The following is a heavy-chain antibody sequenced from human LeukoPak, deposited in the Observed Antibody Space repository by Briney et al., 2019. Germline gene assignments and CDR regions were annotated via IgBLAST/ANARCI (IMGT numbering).Heavy chain of an antibody. CDR1: GFIFSSSA. CDR3: ARISYSGSSFDY. J-gene: IGHJ4*02. Sequence: GGSLRLSCAPSGFIFSSSAMSWVRQAPGKGMEWVSSISDTGGITYYVDSVKGRFTCSRDNSRNTLYLQMNSLRAEDTAVYYCARISYSGSSFDYWGQGTLVTVSS. D-gene: IGHD1-26*01. V-gene: IGHV3-23*01. CDR2: ISDTGGIT.